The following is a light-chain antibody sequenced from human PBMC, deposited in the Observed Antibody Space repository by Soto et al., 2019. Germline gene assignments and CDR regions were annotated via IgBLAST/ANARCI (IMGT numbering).Light chain of an antibody. Sequence: QPVLTQPASVSGSPGQSITISCTGTSSDVGSYNLVSWYQQHPGKAPKLMIYEVSKRPSGVSNRFSGSKSGNTASLTISGLQAEDEADYSCCSYAGSSTVFGGGTKLTVL. CDR3: CSYAGSSTV. CDR2: EVS. CDR1: SSDVGSYNL. J-gene: IGLJ2*01. V-gene: IGLV2-23*02.